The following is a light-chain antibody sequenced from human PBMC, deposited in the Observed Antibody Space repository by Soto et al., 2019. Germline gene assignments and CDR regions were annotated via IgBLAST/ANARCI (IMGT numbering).Light chain of an antibody. Sequence: DIQLTQSPSLLSASIGDRVTITCRASHDISTFLAWYQQKPGKAPTLLISAASTLQSGVPSRFSGSGKGTHFTLSISDLRPEDFATYYCQQTYAAPLTFGGGTRVEI. V-gene: IGKV1-9*01. CDR3: QQTYAAPLT. CDR2: AAS. J-gene: IGKJ4*01. CDR1: HDISTF.